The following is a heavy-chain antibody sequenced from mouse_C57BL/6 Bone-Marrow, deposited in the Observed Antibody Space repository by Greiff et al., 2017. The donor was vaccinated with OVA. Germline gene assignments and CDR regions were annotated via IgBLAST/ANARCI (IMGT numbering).Heavy chain of an antibody. Sequence: VQLQQPGAELVKPGASVKLSCKASGYTFTSYWMQWVKQRPGQGLEWIGEIDPSDSYTNYNQKFKGKATLTVDTSSSTAYMQLSSLTSEDSAVYYCARGQLRLRFSFAYWGQGTLVTVSA. V-gene: IGHV1-50*01. CDR2: IDPSDSYT. CDR1: GYTFTSYW. CDR3: ARGQLRLRFSFAY. D-gene: IGHD3-2*02. J-gene: IGHJ3*01.